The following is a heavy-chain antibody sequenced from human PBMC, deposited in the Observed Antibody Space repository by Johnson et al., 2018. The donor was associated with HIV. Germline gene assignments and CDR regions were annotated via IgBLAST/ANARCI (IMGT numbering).Heavy chain of an antibody. V-gene: IGHV3-20*04. CDR3: ARSRYSSGWERDAFDI. CDR1: GFTFDDYG. CDR2: INWNGGST. D-gene: IGHD6-19*01. J-gene: IGHJ3*02. Sequence: VQVVESGGGVVQPGRSLRLSCAASGFTFDDYGMSWVRQAPGKGLEWVSGINWNGGSTGYADSVKGRFTISRDNAKNSLYLQMNSLRAEDTALYYCARSRYSSGWERDAFDIWGQGTMVTVSS.